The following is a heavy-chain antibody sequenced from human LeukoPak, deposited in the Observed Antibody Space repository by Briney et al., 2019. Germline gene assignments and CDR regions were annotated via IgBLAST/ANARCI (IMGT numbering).Heavy chain of an antibody. CDR1: GFTFSSSW. D-gene: IGHD4-11*01. J-gene: IGHJ4*02. CDR3: ARGLVPGFLDY. V-gene: IGHV3-74*01. Sequence: GGSLRLSCAASGFTFSSSWMYWVRQAPGKGLVWVSRINSDESITTYADSVKGRFTISRDNAKNTLYLQMNSLRAEDTAVYNCARGLVPGFLDYWGQGTPVTVSS. CDR2: INSDESIT.